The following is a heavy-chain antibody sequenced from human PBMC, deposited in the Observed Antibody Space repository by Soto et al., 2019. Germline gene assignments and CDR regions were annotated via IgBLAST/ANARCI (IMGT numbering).Heavy chain of an antibody. J-gene: IGHJ1*01. Sequence: EVQLVESGGGLVQPGGSLRLSCAASGFMFSSYSMNWVRQPPGKGLGWVSYISSSGNRIQYADSAEGRFTISRDNAKRSLYLQMNSLRDEDTAMYYCARVTASGEYASADFQDWGQGTLVAVSS. CDR2: ISSSGNRI. CDR3: ARVTASGEYASADFQD. CDR1: GFMFSSYS. V-gene: IGHV3-48*02. D-gene: IGHD4-17*01.